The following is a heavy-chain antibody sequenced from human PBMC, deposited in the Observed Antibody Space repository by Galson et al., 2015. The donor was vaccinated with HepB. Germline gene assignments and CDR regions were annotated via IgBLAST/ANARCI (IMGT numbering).Heavy chain of an antibody. V-gene: IGHV3-30*18. Sequence: SLRLSCAASGFTFSSYGMHWVRQAPGKGLEWVAVISYDGSNKYYADSVKGRFTISRDNSKNTLYLQMNSLRAEDTAVYYCAKEGDTMVQGVIIWDQYYFDYWGQGTLVTVSS. CDR2: ISYDGSNK. CDR1: GFTFSSYG. D-gene: IGHD3-10*01. CDR3: AKEGDTMVQGVIIWDQYYFDY. J-gene: IGHJ4*02.